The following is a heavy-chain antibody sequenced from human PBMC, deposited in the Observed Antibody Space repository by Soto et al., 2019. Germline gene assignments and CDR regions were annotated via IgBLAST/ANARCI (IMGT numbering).Heavy chain of an antibody. V-gene: IGHV4-39*07. D-gene: IGHD1-7*01. CDR2: IYYSGST. Sequence: SETLSLTCTVSGGSISSSSYYWGWIRQPPGKGLEWIGCIYYSGSTNYNPSLKSRVTISVDTSKNQFSLKLSSVTAADTAVYYCARGLTGTTFDYWGQGTLVTVSS. CDR1: GGSISSSSYY. J-gene: IGHJ4*02. CDR3: ARGLTGTTFDY.